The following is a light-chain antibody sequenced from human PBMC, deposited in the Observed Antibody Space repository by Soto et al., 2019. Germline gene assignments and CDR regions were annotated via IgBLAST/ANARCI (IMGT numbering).Light chain of an antibody. CDR2: EVS. V-gene: IGLV2-18*02. CDR3: SSYTSSSTPR. Sequence: QSVLTQPPSVSGSPGQSVTISCTGTSSDVGSYNRVSWYQQPPGTAPKLIIYEVSNRPSGVSNRFSGSKSGNTASLTISGLQAEDEADYYCSSYTSSSTPRFGTGTKVTVL. CDR1: SSDVGSYNR. J-gene: IGLJ1*01.